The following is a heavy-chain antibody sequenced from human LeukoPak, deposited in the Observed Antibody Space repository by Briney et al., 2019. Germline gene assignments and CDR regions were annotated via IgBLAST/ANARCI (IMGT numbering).Heavy chain of an antibody. Sequence: SETLSLICTVSGYSISSGYYWGWIRQPPGKGLEWIGSIYHSGSTYYNPSLKSRVTISVDTSKNQFSLKLSSVTAADTAVYYCARGGIAARLIDYWGQGTLVTVSS. CDR2: IYHSGST. CDR1: GYSISSGYY. V-gene: IGHV4-38-2*02. CDR3: ARGGIAARLIDY. D-gene: IGHD6-6*01. J-gene: IGHJ4*02.